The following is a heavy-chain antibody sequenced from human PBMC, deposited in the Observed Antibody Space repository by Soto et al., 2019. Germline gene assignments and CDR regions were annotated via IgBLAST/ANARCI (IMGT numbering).Heavy chain of an antibody. Sequence: PSEALSLTCAVSGVSINDYYWSWIRQPPGKGLEWVGYIHYSGSTNYNTSLKSRVTISLDTSENQFSLKLSSVTAADTAVYYCARLIASRGNYYGIDVWGQVTTVTVS. D-gene: IGHD6-6*01. CDR3: ARLIASRGNYYGIDV. CDR2: IHYSGST. V-gene: IGHV4-59*01. CDR1: GVSINDYY. J-gene: IGHJ6*02.